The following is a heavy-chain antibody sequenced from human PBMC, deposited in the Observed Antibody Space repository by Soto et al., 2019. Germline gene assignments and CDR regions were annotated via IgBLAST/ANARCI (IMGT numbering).Heavy chain of an antibody. V-gene: IGHV1-46*01. D-gene: IGHD3-3*01. CDR2: INLSAGST. J-gene: IGHJ6*02. CDR1: GHTFTSYY. Sequence: GASVKVSCKASGHTFTSYYMHWVRQAPGQGLEWIGIINLSAGSTSYAQKFQGRVTITADESTSTAYMELSSLRSEDTAVYYCARESRVLRFLEWLPGDGMDVWGQGTTVTVSS. CDR3: ARESRVLRFLEWLPGDGMDV.